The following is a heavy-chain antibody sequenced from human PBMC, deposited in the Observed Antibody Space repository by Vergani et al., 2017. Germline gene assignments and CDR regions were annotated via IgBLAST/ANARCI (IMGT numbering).Heavy chain of an antibody. CDR2: INPSVGHT. CDR1: GYPISNYF. J-gene: IGHJ4*02. Sequence: QVQVVQSGAEVKKSGASVQVSCKTSGYPISNYFMHWVRQAPGQGLEWMGIINPSVGHTNYGLKFQGRVTMTRDTSTSTVYMELSILRSKDTARYYCARGDYGILTGYRYWGQGTLVTVSA. D-gene: IGHD3-9*01. CDR3: ARGDYGILTGYRY. V-gene: IGHV1-46*03.